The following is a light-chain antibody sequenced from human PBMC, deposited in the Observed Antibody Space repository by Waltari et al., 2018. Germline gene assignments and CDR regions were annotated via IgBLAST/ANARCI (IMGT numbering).Light chain of an antibody. CDR1: QDISNY. CDR2: DAS. V-gene: IGKV1-33*01. J-gene: IGKJ5*01. CDR3: QQYDNLPIT. Sequence: DIQMTQSPSSLSAYVGDRVHITCQASQDISNYLNWYQQKPGKAPKLLIYDASNLETGVPSRFSGSGSGTDFTFTISSLQPEDIATYYCQQYDNLPITFGQGTRLEIK.